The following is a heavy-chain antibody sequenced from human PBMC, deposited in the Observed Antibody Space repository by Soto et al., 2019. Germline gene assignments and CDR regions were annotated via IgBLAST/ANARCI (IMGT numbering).Heavy chain of an antibody. CDR1: GYTFTSYY. J-gene: IGHJ6*02. V-gene: IGHV1-46*01. CDR3: ATALRDGEYYYYCGMDV. CDR2: INPSGGST. D-gene: IGHD7-27*01. Sequence: QVQLVQSGAEVKKPGASVKVSCKASGYTFTSYYMHWVRQAPGQGLEWMGIINPSGGSTSYAQKFQGRVTMTRDTSTSTVYMELSSLRSEDTAVYYCATALRDGEYYYYCGMDVWGQGTTVTVSS.